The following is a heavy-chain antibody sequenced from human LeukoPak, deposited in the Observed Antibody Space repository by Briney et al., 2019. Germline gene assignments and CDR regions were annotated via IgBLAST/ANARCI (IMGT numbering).Heavy chain of an antibody. D-gene: IGHD2/OR15-2a*01. CDR1: GGSISTTNW. CDR3: AREGGFYRPLDY. CDR2: VHLNGRT. J-gene: IGHJ4*02. Sequence: SETLSLTCDVSGGSISTTNWWTWVRQPPGGGLEWIGEVHLNGRTHYSPSLESRVTMSVDRSDNHVSLQLTSVTAADTAVYYCAREGGFYRPLDYSGPGTLVIVSA. V-gene: IGHV4-4*02.